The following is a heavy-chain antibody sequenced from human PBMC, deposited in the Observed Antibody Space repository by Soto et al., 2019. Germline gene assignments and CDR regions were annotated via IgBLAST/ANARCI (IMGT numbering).Heavy chain of an antibody. J-gene: IGHJ5*02. V-gene: IGHV1-69*12. D-gene: IGHD2-2*03. CDR1: GGTFSSYA. CDR2: IIPIFGTA. CDR3: ARCAGYCISTSCYGNWFDP. Sequence: QVQLVQSGAEVKKPGSSVKVSCKACGGTFSSYAIRWVRQAPGQGLERMGGIIPIFGTANYAQKFQGRVTITADESTSTAYMELSSLRSEDTAVYYCARCAGYCISTSCYGNWFDPCGQGTLVTVSS.